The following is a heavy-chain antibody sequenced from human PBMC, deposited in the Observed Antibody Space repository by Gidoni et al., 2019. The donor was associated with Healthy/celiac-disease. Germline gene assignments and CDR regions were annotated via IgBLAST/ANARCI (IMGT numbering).Heavy chain of an antibody. CDR2: IYYSGST. CDR3: ARDSRYSSGWFDY. Sequence: LQLQESGPGLVKPSETLSLPCTVSGGSISSSSYSWGWIRQPPGKGLEWIGSIYYSGSTYYNPSLKSRVTISVDTSKNQFSLKLSSVTAADTAVYYCARDSRYSSGWFDYWGQGTLVTVSS. CDR1: GGSISSSSYS. V-gene: IGHV4-39*07. J-gene: IGHJ4*02. D-gene: IGHD6-19*01.